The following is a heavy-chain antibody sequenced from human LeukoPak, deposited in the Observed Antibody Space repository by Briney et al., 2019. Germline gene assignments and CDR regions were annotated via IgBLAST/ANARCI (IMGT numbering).Heavy chain of an antibody. J-gene: IGHJ3*02. Sequence: SVKVSCKASGGTFSSYAISWVRQAPGQGLEWMGGIIPIFGTANYAQKFQGGVTITTDESTSTAYMELSSLRSEDTAVYCCARVSYCGGDCSTGAFDIWGQGTMVTVSS. CDR1: GGTFSSYA. CDR2: IIPIFGTA. V-gene: IGHV1-69*05. CDR3: ARVSYCGGDCSTGAFDI. D-gene: IGHD2-21*02.